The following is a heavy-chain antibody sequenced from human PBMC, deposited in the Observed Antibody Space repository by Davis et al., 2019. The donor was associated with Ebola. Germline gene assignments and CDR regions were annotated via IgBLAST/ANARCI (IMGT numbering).Heavy chain of an antibody. CDR3: TRGRYNWNDWFDL. V-gene: IGHV1-8*01. D-gene: IGHD1-20*01. J-gene: IGHJ5*02. CDR1: GYTFTNYD. Sequence: AASVKVSCNASGYTFTNYDINWVRQVAGQGLEWIGWMNPNNDNTGYAQKFQGRVTMTSEASINTAYMDLSSLDSEDTAVYYCTRGRYNWNDWFDLWGQGTLVTVSS. CDR2: MNPNNDNT.